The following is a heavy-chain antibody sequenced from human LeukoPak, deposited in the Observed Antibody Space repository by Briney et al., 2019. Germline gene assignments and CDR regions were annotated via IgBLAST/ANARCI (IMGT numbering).Heavy chain of an antibody. CDR3: ARLQTGDDAFDI. D-gene: IGHD7-27*01. Sequence: KNGESLKISCKGSGYSFTSCWIGWVRQVPGKGVEWMGLIYPGDSDTRYSPSLQGQVTISADKSISTAYLEWSSLKASDTAMYYCARLQTGDDAFDIWGQGTMVTVSS. V-gene: IGHV5-51*01. J-gene: IGHJ3*02. CDR2: IYPGDSDT. CDR1: GYSFTSCW.